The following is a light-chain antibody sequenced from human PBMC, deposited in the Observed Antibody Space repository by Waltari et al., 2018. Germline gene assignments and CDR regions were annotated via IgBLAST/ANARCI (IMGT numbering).Light chain of an antibody. J-gene: IGKJ4*01. V-gene: IGKV1-17*01. CDR1: RAIRND. Sequence: DIQMTQSPSSLSASVGDRVILTCRASRAIRNDLAWYQQRPGEVPKRLIFAASNLQSGAPSRFSGWGAETEFTLTISSLQPEDFATYYCLQHNTYPLTFGGGTKVEFK. CDR2: AAS. CDR3: LQHNTYPLT.